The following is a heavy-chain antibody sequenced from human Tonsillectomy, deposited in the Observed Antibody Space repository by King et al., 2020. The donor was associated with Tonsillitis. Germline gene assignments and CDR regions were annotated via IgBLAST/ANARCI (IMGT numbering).Heavy chain of an antibody. CDR1: GFTFSSYW. CDR2: IKQDGSEN. CDR3: ARDLLSYYYDSNGYYQ. V-gene: IGHV3-7*01. J-gene: IGHJ4*02. Sequence: VQLVESGGGLVQPGGSLRLSCAASGFTFSSYWMSWVRQAPGKGLEWVANIKQDGSENYYVDSVKGRFTISRDNAKNSLYLQMNSLRDEDTAVYYCARDLLSYYYDSNGYYQWGQGTLVTVSS. D-gene: IGHD3-22*01.